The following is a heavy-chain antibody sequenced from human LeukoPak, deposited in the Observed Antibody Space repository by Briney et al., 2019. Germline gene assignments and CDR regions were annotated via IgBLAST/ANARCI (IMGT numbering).Heavy chain of an antibody. Sequence: ASVKVSCKACGYTFTSYGISWVRQAPGQWLEWMGWISAYNGNTNYAQKLQGRVTMTTDTSTSTAYMELRSLRSDDTAVYYCARDRGVTMVRGGTSSEYWGQGTLVTVSS. J-gene: IGHJ4*02. CDR3: ARDRGVTMVRGGTSSEY. V-gene: IGHV1-18*01. D-gene: IGHD3-10*01. CDR1: GYTFTSYG. CDR2: ISAYNGNT.